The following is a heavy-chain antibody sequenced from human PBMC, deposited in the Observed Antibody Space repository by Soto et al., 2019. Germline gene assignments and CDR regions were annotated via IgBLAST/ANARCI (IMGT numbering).Heavy chain of an antibody. CDR2: ISWDGGST. CDR1: GFTFDDYT. V-gene: IGHV3-43*01. Sequence: GGSLILSCAASGFTFDDYTMHWVRQAPGKGLEWVSLISWDGGSTYYADSVKGRFTISRDNSKNSLYLQMNSLRTEDTALYYCAKKNYYYYGMDVWGQGTTVTVSS. J-gene: IGHJ6*02. CDR3: AKKNYYYYGMDV.